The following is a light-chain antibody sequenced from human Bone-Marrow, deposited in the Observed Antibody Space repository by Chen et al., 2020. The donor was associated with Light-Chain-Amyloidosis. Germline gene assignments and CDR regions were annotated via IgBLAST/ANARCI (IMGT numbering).Light chain of an antibody. CDR2: QDS. J-gene: IGLJ2*01. V-gene: IGLV3-1*01. Sequence: SYELTQPPSVSVSPGQTASITCSGEKLGDKYACWYQQKPGQSPVLVIYQDSKRPSGIPERFSGSNSGNPATLTISGTQAMDEADYYCQAWDSSTAWVFGGGTKLTVL. CDR1: KLGDKY. CDR3: QAWDSSTAWV.